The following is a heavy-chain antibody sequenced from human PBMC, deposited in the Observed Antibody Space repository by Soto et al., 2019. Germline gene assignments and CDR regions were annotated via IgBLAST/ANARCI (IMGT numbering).Heavy chain of an antibody. J-gene: IGHJ4*02. D-gene: IGHD2-2*01. CDR3: ARVYCSTTTCHVQAFDS. CDR1: GFTFRSYV. CDR2: ISSAGDSS. Sequence: RLSCAVSGFTFRSYVMNWVRQAPGKTLEWVSYISSAGDSSYYADSVKSRFTISRDNAKNSLYLQMNSLRVEDTAVYYCARVYCSTTTCHVQAFDSWGQGTLVTVSS. V-gene: IGHV3-48*03.